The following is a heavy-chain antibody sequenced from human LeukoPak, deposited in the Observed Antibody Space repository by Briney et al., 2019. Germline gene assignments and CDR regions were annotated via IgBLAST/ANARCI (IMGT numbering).Heavy chain of an antibody. CDR2: IYYSGGT. V-gene: IGHV4-59*01. CDR1: GGSISSFY. CDR3: ARHGTSGTNLNWFDP. J-gene: IGHJ5*02. Sequence: SETLSLTCTVSGGSISSFYWSWIRQPPGKGLEWIGYIYYSGGTNYNPSLKSRVTISVDTSKNQFSLKLSSVTAADTAVYYCARHGTSGTNLNWFDPWGQGTLVTVSS. D-gene: IGHD1-1*01.